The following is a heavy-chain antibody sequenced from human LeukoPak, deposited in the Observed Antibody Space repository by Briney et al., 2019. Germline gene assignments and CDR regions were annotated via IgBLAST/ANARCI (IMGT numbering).Heavy chain of an antibody. Sequence: ASVKVSCKASGYTFTSYYIHWVRQAPGQGLEWMGIINPSGGSTSYAQKFQGRVTMTRDTSTSTVYMELSSLRSEDTAVYYCARGVVVVVAAKNWFDPWGQGTLVTVSS. V-gene: IGHV1-46*01. CDR2: INPSGGST. CDR3: ARGVVVVVAAKNWFDP. D-gene: IGHD2-15*01. CDR1: GYTFTSYY. J-gene: IGHJ5*02.